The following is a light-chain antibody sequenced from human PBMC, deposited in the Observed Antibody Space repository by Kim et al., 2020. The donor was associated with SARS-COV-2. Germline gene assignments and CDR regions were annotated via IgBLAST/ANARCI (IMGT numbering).Light chain of an antibody. V-gene: IGLV3-1*01. CDR3: QAWDSSTYV. CDR2: QDK. Sequence: VSPGQTASITCSGDKLGHKYVCWYQQKPGQSPVVVIYQDKKRPSGIPERFSGSNSGNAATLTISGTQAMDEADYYCQAWDSSTYVFGTGTKVTVL. CDR1: KLGHKY. J-gene: IGLJ1*01.